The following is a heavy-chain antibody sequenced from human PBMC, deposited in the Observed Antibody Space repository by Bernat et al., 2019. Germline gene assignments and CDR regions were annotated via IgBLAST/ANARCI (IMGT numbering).Heavy chain of an antibody. CDR2: VYPGDSDT. Sequence: EVQLVQSGAEVKKPGESLKISCKASGYTFTYYWIAWVLQMPGKALECMGLVYPGDSDTRYSPSFQGQVTISADKSITTVYLQWRSLKATDTAIIYCARLWSTTTAAAYFYSWGQGTLVTVAS. J-gene: IGHJ4*02. CDR1: GYTFTYYW. D-gene: IGHD6-13*01. CDR3: ARLWSTTTAAAYFYS. V-gene: IGHV5-51*03.